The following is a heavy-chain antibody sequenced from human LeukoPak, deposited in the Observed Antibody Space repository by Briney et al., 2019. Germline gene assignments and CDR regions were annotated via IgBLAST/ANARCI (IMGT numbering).Heavy chain of an antibody. J-gene: IGHJ4*01. V-gene: IGHV4/OR15-8*01. D-gene: IGHD5-18*01. CDR2: IHDGGTP. Sequence: SETLSLTCGISGDSINNHDWWSWVRQPPGKGLEWIAEIHDGGTPNYNPSLKSRVTISVDKFKTQFSLNLNSVTAADTAVYYCVANGYYCLDQWGHGILVTVSP. CDR3: VANGYYCLDQ. CDR1: GDSINNHDW.